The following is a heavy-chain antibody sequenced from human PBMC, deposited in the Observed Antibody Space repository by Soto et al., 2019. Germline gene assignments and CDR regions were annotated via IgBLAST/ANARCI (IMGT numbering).Heavy chain of an antibody. D-gene: IGHD3-10*01. CDR3: AREAGAGYYVLDV. V-gene: IGHV4-59*02. CDR2: IDYSGST. Sequence: SETLSLTCTGSGGSVTSYYWTWIRQPPGKGLQWIGNIDYSGSTNYNPSLESRVIIEADTSKNQFTLKLTSVSAADTAVYYCAREAGAGYYVLDVWGPGTTVTVSS. CDR1: GGSVTSYY. J-gene: IGHJ6*02.